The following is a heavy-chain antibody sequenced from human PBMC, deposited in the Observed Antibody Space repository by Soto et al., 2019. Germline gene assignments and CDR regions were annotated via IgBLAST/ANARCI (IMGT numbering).Heavy chain of an antibody. CDR3: ERMSDYSSSWYYDY. CDR2: IDWDDDK. CDR1: GFSLSTSGMC. V-gene: IGHV2-70*01. Sequence: SGPTLVNPTQTLTLTCTFSGFSLSTSGMCVSWIRQPPGKALEWLALIDWDDDKYYSTSLKTRLTISKDTSKNQVVLTMTNMDPVDTATYYCERMSDYSSSWYYDYWGQGTLVTVAS. D-gene: IGHD6-13*01. J-gene: IGHJ4*02.